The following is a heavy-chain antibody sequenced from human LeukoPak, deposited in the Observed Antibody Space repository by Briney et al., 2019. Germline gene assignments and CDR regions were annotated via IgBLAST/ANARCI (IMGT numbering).Heavy chain of an antibody. V-gene: IGHV4-61*02. CDR1: GGSISSGSYY. D-gene: IGHD6-13*01. CDR3: ARGASAAGTNWFDP. CDR2: IYTSGST. Sequence: SQTLSLTCTVSGGSISSGSYYWSWIRQPAGKGLEWIGRIYTSGSTNYNPSLKSRVTISVDTSKNQFSLKLSSVTAADTAVYYCARGASAAGTNWFDPWGQGTLVTVSS. J-gene: IGHJ5*02.